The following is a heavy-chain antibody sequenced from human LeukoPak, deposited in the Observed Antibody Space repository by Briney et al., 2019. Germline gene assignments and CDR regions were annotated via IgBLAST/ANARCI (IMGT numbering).Heavy chain of an antibody. CDR3: ARALVVRGVIGIYYYYMDV. J-gene: IGHJ6*03. CDR2: IYYSGST. CDR1: GGSFSSHY. D-gene: IGHD3-10*01. Sequence: PSETLSLTCTVSGGSFSSHYWSWIRQPPGKGLEWIGYIYYSGSTNYNPSLKSRVTISVDTSKNQFSLKLSSVTAADTAVYYCARALVVRGVIGIYYYYMDVWGKGTTVTVSS. V-gene: IGHV4-59*11.